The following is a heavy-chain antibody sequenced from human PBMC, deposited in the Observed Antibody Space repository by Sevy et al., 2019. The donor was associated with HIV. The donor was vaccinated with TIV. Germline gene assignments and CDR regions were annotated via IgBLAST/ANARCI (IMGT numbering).Heavy chain of an antibody. Sequence: GGSLRLSCAASGFTFSSYWMHWVRQAPGKGLVWVSRINSDGSSTSYADSVKGRFTISRDNAKNTLYLQMNSLRAEDMAVYYCARAYYDFWSGYYNFDYWGQGTLVTVSS. CDR3: ARAYYDFWSGYYNFDY. CDR2: INSDGSST. J-gene: IGHJ4*02. V-gene: IGHV3-74*01. D-gene: IGHD3-3*01. CDR1: GFTFSSYW.